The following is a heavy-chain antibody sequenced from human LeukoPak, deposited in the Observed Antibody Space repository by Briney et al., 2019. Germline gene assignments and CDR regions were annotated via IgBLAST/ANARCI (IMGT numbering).Heavy chain of an antibody. CDR2: IFYNGGT. D-gene: IGHD1-26*01. J-gene: IGHJ4*02. CDR3: ASHRYSATYYADY. Sequence: SETLSLTCTVSGGSFSDYYWTWIRQPPEKGLEWIGYIFYNGGTNYSPSLKSRLTMSVDTSKKQYSLKLSSVTAADTAVYYCASHRYSATYYADYWGQGTLVTVSS. V-gene: IGHV4-59*08. CDR1: GGSFSDYY.